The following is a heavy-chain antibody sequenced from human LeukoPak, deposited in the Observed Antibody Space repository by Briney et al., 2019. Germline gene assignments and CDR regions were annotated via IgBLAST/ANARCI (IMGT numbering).Heavy chain of an antibody. D-gene: IGHD4-11*01. CDR1: GGSISSYY. Sequence: SETLSLTCTVSGGSISSYYWSWIRQPPGKGLEWIWYIYYSGSTNYNPSLKSRVTISVDTSKNPFSLKLSSVTAADTAVYYCARDSMTTGFDPWGQGTLVTVSS. V-gene: IGHV4-59*01. CDR2: IYYSGST. CDR3: ARDSMTTGFDP. J-gene: IGHJ5*02.